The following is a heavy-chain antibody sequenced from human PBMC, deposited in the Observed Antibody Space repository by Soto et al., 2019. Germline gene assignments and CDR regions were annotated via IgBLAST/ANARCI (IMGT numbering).Heavy chain of an antibody. J-gene: IGHJ4*02. CDR2: IYYSGST. CDR1: GGSISSGGYY. V-gene: IGHV4-31*03. D-gene: IGHD5-12*01. Sequence: QVQLQESGPGLVKPSQTLSLTCTVSGGSISSGGYYWSWIRQHPGKGLEWIGYIYYSGSTYYNPSLKSRVTISVDTSKNQYSLKLSSVTAADTAVYYCARAPRGMATIMADYWGQGTLVTVSS. CDR3: ARAPRGMATIMADY.